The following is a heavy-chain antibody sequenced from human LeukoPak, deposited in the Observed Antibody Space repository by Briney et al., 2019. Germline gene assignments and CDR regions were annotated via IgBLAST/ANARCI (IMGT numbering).Heavy chain of an antibody. CDR1: GFTFSTYY. D-gene: IGHD6-19*01. CDR3: AAQRAVGFDY. CDR2: IKQDGSQK. Sequence: GGSLRLSCAASGFTFSTYYMTWVRQAPGKGLEWVANIKQDGSQKYYVDSVQGRFTISRHNAKNSLYLQMNSLRAEDTAVYYCAAQRAVGFDYWGQGTLVTVSS. J-gene: IGHJ4*02. V-gene: IGHV3-7*01.